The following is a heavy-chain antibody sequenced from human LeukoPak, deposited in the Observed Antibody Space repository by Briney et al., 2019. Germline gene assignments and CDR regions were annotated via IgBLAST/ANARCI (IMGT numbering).Heavy chain of an antibody. CDR2: INSDGSST. J-gene: IGHJ4*02. V-gene: IGHV3-74*01. Sequence: GGSLRLSCAASGFTFSSYWMHWVRQAPGKGLVWVSRINSDGSSTSYADSVKGRFTISRDNAKNTLYLQMYSLRAEDTAVYYCARGGRRDPFDYWGQGTLVTVSS. CDR3: ARGGRRDPFDY. D-gene: IGHD3-16*01. CDR1: GFTFSSYW.